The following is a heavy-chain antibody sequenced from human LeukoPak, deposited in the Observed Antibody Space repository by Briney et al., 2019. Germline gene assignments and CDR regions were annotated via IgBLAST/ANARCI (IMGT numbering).Heavy chain of an antibody. V-gene: IGHV4-39*01. Sequence: PSETLSLTCTVSRGSISSSSHYWVWIRQPPGKGLEWIGTIYYSGTAYYNPSLKSRVIISVDTSKNQFSLRLTSVTAADTAVYYCARVGGARYCSGGSCYLDRPKPGRNWFDPWGQGTLVTVCS. D-gene: IGHD2-15*01. J-gene: IGHJ5*02. CDR2: IYYSGTA. CDR3: ARVGGARYCSGGSCYLDRPKPGRNWFDP. CDR1: RGSISSSSHY.